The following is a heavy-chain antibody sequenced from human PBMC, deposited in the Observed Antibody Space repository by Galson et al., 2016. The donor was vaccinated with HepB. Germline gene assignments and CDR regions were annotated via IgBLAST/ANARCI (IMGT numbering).Heavy chain of an antibody. D-gene: IGHD1-26*01. CDR1: GSSISSSNW. V-gene: IGHV4-4*02. Sequence: SETLSLTCAVSGSSISSSNWWGWVRQPPGKGLEWIGEIYHSGSTNFNPSLKSRVTMSVDNSKNQFSLKLSSMTAADTAVYYCLRGPGYSGRLGAYFDYWGQGTLLTVPS. CDR2: IYHSGST. J-gene: IGHJ4*02. CDR3: LRGPGYSGRLGAYFDY.